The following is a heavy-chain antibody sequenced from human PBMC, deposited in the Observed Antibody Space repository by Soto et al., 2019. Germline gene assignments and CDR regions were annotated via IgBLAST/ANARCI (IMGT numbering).Heavy chain of an antibody. CDR1: GGSFSGYY. D-gene: IGHD3-10*01. CDR3: AKERTYYYGSGSYHHYGMDV. Sequence: PSETLSLTCAVYGGSFSGYYWSWIRQPPGKRLEWIGEINHRGSTNYNPSLKSRVTISVDTSKNQFSLKLSSVTAEDTAVYYCAKERTYYYGSGSYHHYGMDVWGQGTTVTVSS. CDR2: INHRGST. J-gene: IGHJ6*02. V-gene: IGHV4-34*01.